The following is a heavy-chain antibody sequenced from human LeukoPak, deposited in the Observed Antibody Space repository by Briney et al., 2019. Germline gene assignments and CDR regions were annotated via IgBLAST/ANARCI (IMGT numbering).Heavy chain of an antibody. Sequence: GGSLRLSCAASGFTFSSYSMNWVRQAPGKGLEWVSSISSSSSYIYYADSVKGRFTISRDNAKNTLYLQMNSLRAEDTAVYYCATDRNSGKYYDYWGQGTLVTVSS. J-gene: IGHJ4*02. V-gene: IGHV3-21*01. CDR1: GFTFSSYS. CDR3: ATDRNSGKYYDY. CDR2: ISSSSSYI. D-gene: IGHD1-26*01.